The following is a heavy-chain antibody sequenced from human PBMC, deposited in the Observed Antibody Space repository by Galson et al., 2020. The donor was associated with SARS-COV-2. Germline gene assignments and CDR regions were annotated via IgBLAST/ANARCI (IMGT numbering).Heavy chain of an antibody. D-gene: IGHD6-13*01. Sequence: GGSLRLSCAASGFVFDDYAMHWVRQAPGKGLEWVSGISWNSGAMGYADSVKGRFSISRDNAKNSLYLQMNSLRAEDTALYYCARGPPYSSSWYAWVDPWGQGTLVTVSS. CDR3: ARGPPYSSSWYAWVDP. CDR1: GFVFDDYA. V-gene: IGHV3-9*01. CDR2: ISWNSGAM. J-gene: IGHJ5*02.